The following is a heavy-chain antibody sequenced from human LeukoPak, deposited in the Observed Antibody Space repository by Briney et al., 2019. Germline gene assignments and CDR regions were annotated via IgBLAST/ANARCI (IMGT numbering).Heavy chain of an antibody. Sequence: TGESLRLSCAASGFRFDEYAMHWVRQAPGKGLEWLSLVTWDGTNAYYADSVRGRFTISRDNSKNSLYLQMASLQPEDTAVYYCAKDYDQLSFLDSWGQGTLVTVSS. D-gene: IGHD2-2*01. CDR1: GFRFDEYA. CDR2: VTWDGTNA. J-gene: IGHJ4*02. V-gene: IGHV3-43D*03. CDR3: AKDYDQLSFLDS.